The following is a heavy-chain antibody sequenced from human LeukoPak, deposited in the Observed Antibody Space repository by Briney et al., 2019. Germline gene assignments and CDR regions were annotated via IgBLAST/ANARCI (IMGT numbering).Heavy chain of an antibody. CDR3: ARIGLCSGGSCYVDY. V-gene: IGHV1-69*04. CDR2: IIPIFGIA. D-gene: IGHD2-15*01. J-gene: IGHJ4*02. Sequence: SVKVSCKASGGTFSSYAISCVRQAPGQGLEWMGRIIPIFGIANYAQKFQGRVTITADKSTSTAYMELSSLRSEDTAVYYCARIGLCSGGSCYVDYWGQGTLVTVSS. CDR1: GGTFSSYA.